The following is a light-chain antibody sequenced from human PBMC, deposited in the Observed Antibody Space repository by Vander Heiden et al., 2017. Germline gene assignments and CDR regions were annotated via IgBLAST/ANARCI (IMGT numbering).Light chain of an antibody. CDR3: QQYSSYSRT. CDR2: DAS. J-gene: IGKJ1*01. CDR1: KSNSHW. V-gene: IGKV1-5*01. Sequence: IQMTQSTSTLCASVGERVTISCLASKSNSHWLAWYQQKPGRAPKLLIYDASSLESGVPSRFSGSGSGREFTLTISSLQPDDFATYYCQQYSSYSRTFGQGTKVEIK.